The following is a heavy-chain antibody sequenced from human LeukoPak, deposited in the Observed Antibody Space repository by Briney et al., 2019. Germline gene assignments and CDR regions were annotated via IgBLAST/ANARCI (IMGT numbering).Heavy chain of an antibody. CDR2: IIQDGSET. CDR3: ARWVTTSCFGMDV. D-gene: IGHD4-17*01. CDR1: GFTLQTYW. J-gene: IGHJ6*02. V-gene: IGHV3-7*05. Sequence: PGGSLRLSCAASGFTLQTYWMGWVRQALGRGLEWVANIIQDGSETYYVDSVKGRFTISRDNAKNSLYLQMNSLRAEDTAVYFCARWVTTSCFGMDVWGQGTTVTVSS.